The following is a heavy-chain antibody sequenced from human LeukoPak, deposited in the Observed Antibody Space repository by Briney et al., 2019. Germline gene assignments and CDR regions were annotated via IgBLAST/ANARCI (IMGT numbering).Heavy chain of an antibody. V-gene: IGHV4-30-4*01. CDR3: AREYYYGSGSYYIPPNWFDP. CDR2: IYYSGST. D-gene: IGHD3-10*01. CDR1: GGSISSGDYY. Sequence: SQTLSLTCTVSGGSISSGDYYWSWIRQPPGTGLEWIGYIYYSGSTYYNPSLKSRVTISVDTSKNQFSLKLSSVTAADTAVYYCAREYYYGSGSYYIPPNWFDPWGQGTLVTVSS. J-gene: IGHJ5*02.